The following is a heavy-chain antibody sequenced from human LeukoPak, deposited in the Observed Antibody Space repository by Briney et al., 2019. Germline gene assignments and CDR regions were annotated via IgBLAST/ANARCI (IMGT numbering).Heavy chain of an antibody. D-gene: IGHD3-22*01. CDR2: IYPGDSDT. J-gene: IGHJ4*02. Sequence: GASLKISFKGSGSNFASYWIGWVRPMPGKGLEWMGSIYPGDSDTRYSPSFQGQVTISAGKSISTAYLQWSSLKASDTAMYYCARLYYDSSGYNGAFDYWGQGTLVTVSS. CDR3: ARLYYDSSGYNGAFDY. V-gene: IGHV5-51*01. CDR1: GSNFASYW.